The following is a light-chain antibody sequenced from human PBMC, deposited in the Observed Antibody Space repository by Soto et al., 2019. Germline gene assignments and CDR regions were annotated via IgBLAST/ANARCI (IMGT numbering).Light chain of an antibody. CDR1: SSDVGAYNY. J-gene: IGLJ3*02. V-gene: IGLV2-8*01. Sequence: QSDLTQPPSASGSPGQSVTISCTGNSSDVGAYNYVSWYQQYPGKAPKLMIYEVTKRPSGVPDRFSGSKSGNTASLTVSGLQAEDEADYYCTSYVGNDIWVFGGGTKVTVL. CDR3: TSYVGNDIWV. CDR2: EVT.